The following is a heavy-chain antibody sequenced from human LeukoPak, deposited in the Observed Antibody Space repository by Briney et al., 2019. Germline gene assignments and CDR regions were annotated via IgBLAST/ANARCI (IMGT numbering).Heavy chain of an antibody. CDR2: ISDTGGNT. V-gene: IGHV3-23*01. CDR1: GFTFSRYA. CDR3: ATLVFDSSGYSYFDY. J-gene: IGHJ4*02. D-gene: IGHD3-22*01. Sequence: PGGSLRLSCAASGFTFSRYAMSWVRQAPGKGLEWLSAISDTGGNTYYTDSVKGLFTISRDNSRNTLYLQMNSLRVEDTVFYYCATLVFDSSGYSYFDYWGQGTLVTVSS.